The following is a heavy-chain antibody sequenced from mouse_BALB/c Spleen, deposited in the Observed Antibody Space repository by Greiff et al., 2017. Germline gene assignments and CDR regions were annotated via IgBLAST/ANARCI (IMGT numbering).Heavy chain of an antibody. CDR3: ARGGLYGPPGFAY. J-gene: IGHJ3*01. Sequence: VQLKQSGAELVKPGASVKLSCTASGFNIKDTYMHWVKQRPEQGLEWIGGIDPANGNTKYDPKFQGKATITADTSSNTAYLQLSSLTSEDTAVYYCARGGLYGPPGFAYWGQGTLVTVSA. D-gene: IGHD1-1*01. V-gene: IGHV14-3*02. CDR1: GFNIKDTY. CDR2: IDPANGNT.